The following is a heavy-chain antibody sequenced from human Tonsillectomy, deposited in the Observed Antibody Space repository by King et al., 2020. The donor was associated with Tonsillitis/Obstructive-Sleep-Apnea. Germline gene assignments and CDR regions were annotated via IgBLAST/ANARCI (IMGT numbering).Heavy chain of an antibody. V-gene: IGHV3-53*01. D-gene: IGHD5/OR15-5a*01. Sequence: VQLVESGGGLIQPGGSLRLSCAASGFTINNNYMSWVRQAPGKGLEWVSVIYSDGTTYYADSVKGRFTISRDNSKNTLYLQMNSLRAEDTAMYYCAKDPDYSVGTEYEGYWGQGTLVTVSS. CDR3: AKDPDYSVGTEYEGY. CDR1: GFTINNNY. J-gene: IGHJ4*02. CDR2: IYSDGTT.